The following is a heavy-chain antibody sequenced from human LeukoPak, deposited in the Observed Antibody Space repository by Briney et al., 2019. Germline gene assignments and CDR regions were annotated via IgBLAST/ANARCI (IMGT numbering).Heavy chain of an antibody. Sequence: SETLSLTCTVSGGSISSYYWSWLRQPPGKGLEWIGYIYYSGSTNYNPSLKSRVTISVDTSKNQFSLKLSSVTAADTAVYYCASTEGYCSSTSCYSGGMDVWGQGTTVTVSS. V-gene: IGHV4-59*08. CDR1: GGSISSYY. CDR2: IYYSGST. CDR3: ASTEGYCSSTSCYSGGMDV. D-gene: IGHD2-2*01. J-gene: IGHJ6*02.